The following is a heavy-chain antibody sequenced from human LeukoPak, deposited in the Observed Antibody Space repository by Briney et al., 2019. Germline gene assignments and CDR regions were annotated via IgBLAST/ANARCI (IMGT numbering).Heavy chain of an antibody. CDR1: GFTVSSNY. Sequence: GGSLRLSCAASGFTVSSNYMSWVRQAPGKGLEWVSVIYSGGTTSYADSVKGRFTFSRDMSKNTLYLQMNNLRAEDTAVYYCARGRVGATDYWGQGTLVTVSS. D-gene: IGHD1-26*01. CDR3: ARGRVGATDY. J-gene: IGHJ4*02. V-gene: IGHV3-53*01. CDR2: IYSGGTT.